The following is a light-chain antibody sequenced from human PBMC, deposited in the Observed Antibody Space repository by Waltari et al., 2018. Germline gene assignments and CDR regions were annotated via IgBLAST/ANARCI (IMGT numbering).Light chain of an antibody. CDR1: TSDVSSSDL. V-gene: IGLV2-23*02. CDR3: CSYAGRGTYV. J-gene: IGLJ1*01. CDR2: EVF. Sequence: SALTQPSSVSGTPGHSIHISCTATTSDVSSSDLVSWYQQHPGEAPKLLICEVFKRPPDSSSRFSGSKSGSTASLTISGLQPEDEADYYCCSYAGRGTYVFGSGTKVTVL.